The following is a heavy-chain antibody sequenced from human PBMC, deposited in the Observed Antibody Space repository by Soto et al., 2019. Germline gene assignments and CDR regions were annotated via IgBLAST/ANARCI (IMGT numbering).Heavy chain of an antibody. V-gene: IGHV3-33*01. CDR2: IWYDGSNK. CDR1: GFTFSSYG. CDR3: APLGGYGDYDNRVVWFAP. J-gene: IGHJ5*02. Sequence: QVQLVESGGGVVQPGRSLRLSCAASGFTFSSYGMHWVRQAPGKGLEWVAVIWYDGSNKYYADSVKGRFTISRDNSKNTLYLQMNSLRAEEQAVYYCAPLGGYGDYDNRVVWFAPWGQGTLVTVSS. D-gene: IGHD4-17*01.